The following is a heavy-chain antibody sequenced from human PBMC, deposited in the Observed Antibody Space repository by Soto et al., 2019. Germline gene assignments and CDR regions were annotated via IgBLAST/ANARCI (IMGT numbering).Heavy chain of an antibody. CDR3: ARDWCPDKLLSYGMDV. CDR2: VYHTGTT. V-gene: IGHV4-59*01. Sequence: SETLSLTCTVSGGSIGHYYWSWIRRPPGRGLQWIGYVYHTGTTTYSPSLKSRVTISVDTSKNQVSLRLNSVTAADTAVYYCARDWCPDKLLSYGMDVWGQGTAVTVSS. D-gene: IGHD2-8*01. J-gene: IGHJ6*02. CDR1: GGSIGHYY.